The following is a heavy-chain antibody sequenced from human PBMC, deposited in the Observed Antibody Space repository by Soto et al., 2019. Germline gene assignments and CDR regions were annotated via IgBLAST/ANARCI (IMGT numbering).Heavy chain of an antibody. CDR3: AREGSYSDYNFGHGTQLWSFDF. Sequence: PSETLSLTCTVSGGSINTFYWSWVRQPAGKGLEWIGRIFSSGSTSFNPSLESRVAMSVDTSKNHFSLNLSSVTAADMAVYYCAREGSYSDYNFGHGTQLWSFDFWGQGALVTVSS. V-gene: IGHV4-4*07. CDR2: IFSSGST. CDR1: GGSINTFY. D-gene: IGHD5-12*01. J-gene: IGHJ4*02.